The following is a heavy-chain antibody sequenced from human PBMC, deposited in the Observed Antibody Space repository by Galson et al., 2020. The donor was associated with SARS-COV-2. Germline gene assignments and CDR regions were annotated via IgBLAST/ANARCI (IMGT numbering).Heavy chain of an antibody. CDR2: IYHSGST. J-gene: IGHJ5*02. D-gene: IGHD2-2*02. Sequence: SETLSLTCTVSGYSISSGYYWGWIRQPPGKGLEWIGSIYHSGSTYYNPSLKSRVTISVDTSKNQFSLKLSSVTAADTAVYYCARAIPCSSTSCYKLGRWFDPWGQGTLVTVSS. CDR3: ARAIPCSSTSCYKLGRWFDP. CDR1: GYSISSGYY. V-gene: IGHV4-38-2*02.